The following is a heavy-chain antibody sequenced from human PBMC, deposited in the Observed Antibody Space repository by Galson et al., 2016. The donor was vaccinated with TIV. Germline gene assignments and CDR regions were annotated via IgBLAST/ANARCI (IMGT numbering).Heavy chain of an antibody. CDR3: ARVSGVVRGYGLDV. Sequence: SLRLSCAGSGFTVSGTSMSWVRQAPGKGLEWVSLIYSAGNTFYADSVKGRFTLSRDNCKNTVYLQISSLRVEDTAVYYCARVSGVVRGYGLDVWGQGTMVTVAS. D-gene: IGHD3-10*01. V-gene: IGHV3-53*01. J-gene: IGHJ6*02. CDR1: GFTVSGTS. CDR2: IYSAGNT.